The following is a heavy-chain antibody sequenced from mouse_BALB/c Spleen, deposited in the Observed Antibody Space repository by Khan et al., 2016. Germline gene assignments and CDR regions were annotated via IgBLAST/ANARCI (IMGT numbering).Heavy chain of an antibody. Sequence: QIQLVQSGPELKKPGETVRISCKASGYTFTTAGMQWVQKMPGKGLKWIGWINTHSGVPKYAEDFKGRFAFSLETSASTAYLQIRNLKNEDTATYFCARTVGNYGYFDYWGQGTTLTVSS. J-gene: IGHJ2*01. CDR2: INTHSGVP. CDR1: GYTFTTAG. V-gene: IGHV9-4*02. D-gene: IGHD2-1*01. CDR3: ARTVGNYGYFDY.